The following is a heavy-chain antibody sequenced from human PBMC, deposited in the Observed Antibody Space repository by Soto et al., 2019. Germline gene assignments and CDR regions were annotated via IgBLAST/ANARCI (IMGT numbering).Heavy chain of an antibody. Sequence: SEPLSLTCTVSGGSISSYYWSWIRQPPGKGLEWIGYIYYSGSTNYNPSLKSRVTISVDTSKNQFSLKLSSVTAADTAVYYCAKIGIGSYYGMDVWGKETPVT. J-gene: IGHJ6*04. CDR2: IYYSGST. D-gene: IGHD3-10*01. CDR3: AKIGIGSYYGMDV. V-gene: IGHV4-59*01. CDR1: GGSISSYY.